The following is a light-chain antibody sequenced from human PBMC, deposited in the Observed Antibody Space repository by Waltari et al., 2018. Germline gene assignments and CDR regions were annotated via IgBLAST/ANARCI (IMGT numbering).Light chain of an antibody. V-gene: IGLV2-23*02. CDR1: SSHFGSSNR. CDR3: CSYVRSVSFV. J-gene: IGLJ2*01. CDR2: EVD. Sequence: QSALTQPASLSGSPGQAITIPCTGTSSHFGSSNRVSWYPQHPGKAPKLLIYEVDKRPSGISNRFSGSKSGNTASLTISGLQAEDEADYYCCSYVRSVSFVFGGGTKLTVL.